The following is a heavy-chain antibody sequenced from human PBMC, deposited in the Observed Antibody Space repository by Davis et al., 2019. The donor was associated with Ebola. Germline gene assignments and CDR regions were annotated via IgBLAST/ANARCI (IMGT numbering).Heavy chain of an antibody. V-gene: IGHV3-9*01. CDR3: AARYCSSTKCQAFEY. D-gene: IGHD2-2*01. J-gene: IGHJ4*02. CDR2: ISWNSETI. Sequence: SLKISCAASGFTFSSYAMSWVRQAPGKGLEWVSGISWNSETIIYADSVKGRFTISRDNAKNSLYLQMNSLRVEDTAFYYCAARYCSSTKCQAFEYGGQGTLVTVSS. CDR1: GFTFSSYA.